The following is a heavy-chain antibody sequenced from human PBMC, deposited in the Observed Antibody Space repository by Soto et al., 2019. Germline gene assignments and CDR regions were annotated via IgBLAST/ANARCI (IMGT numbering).Heavy chain of an antibody. J-gene: IGHJ4*02. D-gene: IGHD3-9*01. CDR1: GFTFGDYA. Sequence: GGSLRLSCTASGFTFGDYAMNWVRQAPGKGLEWVGFLRSKAYGGTSEYAASVKGRFTISRDDSKSIAYLQMNSLKTEDTAVYYCIRDEGLGNFDYWGQGTLVTVSS. CDR3: IRDEGLGNFDY. V-gene: IGHV3-49*04. CDR2: LRSKAYGGTS.